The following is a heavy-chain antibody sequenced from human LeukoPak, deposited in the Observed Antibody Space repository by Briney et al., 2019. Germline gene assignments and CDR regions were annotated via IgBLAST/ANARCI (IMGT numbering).Heavy chain of an antibody. CDR3: ARDGGAGTPWAFDI. Sequence: PGGSLRLSCEASGFTFSTYSINWVRQAPGEGLEWVSHISGSSSTIYYTDSVKGRFTISRDNAKNLLFLQMNSLRAEDTALYYCARDGGAGTPWAFDIWGQGTMVTVSS. D-gene: IGHD6-25*01. J-gene: IGHJ3*02. CDR2: ISGSSSTI. V-gene: IGHV3-48*04. CDR1: GFTFSTYS.